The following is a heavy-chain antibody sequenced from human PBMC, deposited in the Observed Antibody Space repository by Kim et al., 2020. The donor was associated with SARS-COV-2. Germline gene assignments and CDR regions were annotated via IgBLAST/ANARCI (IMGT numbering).Heavy chain of an antibody. CDR2: ISYDGSNK. J-gene: IGHJ4*02. Sequence: GGSLRLSCAASGFTFSSYGMHWVRQAPGKGLEWVAVISYDGSNKYYADSVKGRFTISRDNSKNTLYLQMNSLRAEDTAVYYCASVREQYYYGSGDPLDYWGQGTLVTVSS. V-gene: IGHV3-33*05. CDR1: GFTFSSYG. CDR3: ASVREQYYYGSGDPLDY. D-gene: IGHD3-10*01.